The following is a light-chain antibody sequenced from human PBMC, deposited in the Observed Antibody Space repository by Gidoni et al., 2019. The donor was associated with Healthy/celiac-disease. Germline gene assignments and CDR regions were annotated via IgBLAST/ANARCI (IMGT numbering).Light chain of an antibody. CDR3: QVWDSSSDHAV. J-gene: IGLJ7*01. CDR2: YES. V-gene: IGLV3-21*04. Sequence: SYVLTLPPSVPVAPVKTARTTCGGNNIGSKSVHRYQQKPGQAPVLVIYYESDRPSGFPERFSGSNSGNTATLTISRVEAGDEADYYCQVWDSSSDHAVFGGGTQLTVL. CDR1: NIGSKS.